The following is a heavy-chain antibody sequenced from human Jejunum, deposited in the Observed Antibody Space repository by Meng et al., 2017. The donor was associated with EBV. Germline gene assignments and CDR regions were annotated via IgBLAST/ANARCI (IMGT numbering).Heavy chain of an antibody. V-gene: IGHV4-39*07. CDR1: GASSSSRCYC. CDR2: IHYRRNT. J-gene: IGHJ4*02. CDR3: VRERESSAQY. Sequence: QVEARAPGVRRPSETRSRSCVSAGASSSSRCYCGVRTRQPPRKVLELIGTIHYRRNTYYNPSLKSRLSISLDTSQNQFSLIMTSVTAADTAVYYCVRERESSAQYWGQGTLVTVSS. D-gene: IGHD3-22*01.